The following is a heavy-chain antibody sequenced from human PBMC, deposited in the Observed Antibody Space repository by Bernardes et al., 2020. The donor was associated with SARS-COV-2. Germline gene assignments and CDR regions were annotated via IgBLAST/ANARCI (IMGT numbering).Heavy chain of an antibody. J-gene: IGHJ4*02. D-gene: IGHD1-1*01. CDR3: AKTAYISGTGFYFYS. V-gene: IGHV3-74*01. Sequence: GGSLRLSCAASGFTFSNYWINWVRQAPGKGMVWVSRINTDGSSTGYADSVRGRFTISRDNAKSTLYLRMNSLTADDSAVYYCAKTAYISGTGFYFYSWGRGTLVTVSS. CDR2: INTDGSST. CDR1: GFTFSNYW.